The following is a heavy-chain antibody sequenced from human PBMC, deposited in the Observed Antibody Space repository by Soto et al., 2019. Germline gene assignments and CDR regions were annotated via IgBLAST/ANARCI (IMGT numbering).Heavy chain of an antibody. Sequence: QVQLVESGGGVVQPGTSLRLSCAASGFLFSRFGMHWVGQAPGKGLEWVAVIVNHGGRKDYADSVRGRFTISRGNSRNTFFLELRSLRVGDKAIYYCARDDEYDGNGLDYWGQGTLVTVSS. V-gene: IGHV3-33*01. CDR1: GFLFSRFG. D-gene: IGHD1-1*01. CDR2: IVNHGGRK. CDR3: ARDDEYDGNGLDY. J-gene: IGHJ4*02.